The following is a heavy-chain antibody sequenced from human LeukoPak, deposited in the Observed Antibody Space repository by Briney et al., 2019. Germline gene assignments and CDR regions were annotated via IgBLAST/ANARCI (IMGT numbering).Heavy chain of an antibody. D-gene: IGHD6-13*01. CDR3: ARGHSSSKRRVDY. J-gene: IGHJ4*02. CDR2: IYYSGST. CDR1: GGSISSSSYY. Sequence: SETLSLTCTVSGGSISSSSYYWGWIRQPPGKGLEWIGSIYYSGSTYYNPSLKSRVTISVDTSKNQFSLKLSSMTAADTAVYYCARGHSSSKRRVDYWGQGTLVTVSS. V-gene: IGHV4-39*07.